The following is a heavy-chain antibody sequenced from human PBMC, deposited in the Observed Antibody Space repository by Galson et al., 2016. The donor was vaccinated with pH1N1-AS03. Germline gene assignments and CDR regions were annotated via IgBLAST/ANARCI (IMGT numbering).Heavy chain of an antibody. CDR2: IDPSGGPT. CDR3: ARRYYFDY. V-gene: IGHV1-46*01. D-gene: IGHD3-16*02. CDR1: GYTLTRYY. Sequence: SVKVSCKASGYTLTRYYMHWVRQAPGQGLEWMGIIDPSGGPTTYAPKFLGRITITTDTSTSTVYMELVSLRSEDTAVYYCARRYYFDYWGQGTLVTVSS. J-gene: IGHJ4*02.